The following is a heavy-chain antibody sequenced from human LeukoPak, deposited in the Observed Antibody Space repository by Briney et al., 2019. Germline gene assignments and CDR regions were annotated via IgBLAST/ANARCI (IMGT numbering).Heavy chain of an antibody. V-gene: IGHV3-9*01. CDR3: ARVGDDSSGYPVWRDLDY. D-gene: IGHD3-22*01. J-gene: IGHJ4*02. CDR1: GFTFDDYA. CDR2: ISWNSGSM. Sequence: GGSLRLSCEASGFTFDDYAMLWVRQAPGKGLEWVSGISWNSGSMGYADSVKGRFTISRDNSKNTLYLQMNSLRAEDTAVYYCARVGDDSSGYPVWRDLDYWGQGTLVTVSS.